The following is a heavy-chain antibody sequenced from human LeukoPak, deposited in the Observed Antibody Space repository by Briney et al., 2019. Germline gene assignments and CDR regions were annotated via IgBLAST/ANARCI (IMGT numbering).Heavy chain of an antibody. D-gene: IGHD5-12*01. CDR2: ISRDGNTT. V-gene: IGHV3-74*01. CDR1: GFTFSNFA. Sequence: GGSLRLSCATSGFTFSNFAMSWVRQAPGKGLVWVSRISRDGNTTDYADAVKGRFTISRDNAKNTLYLEMSSLRAEDTAVYYCAPEGGYSYDYWGQGTLVTVSS. J-gene: IGHJ4*02. CDR3: APEGGYSYDY.